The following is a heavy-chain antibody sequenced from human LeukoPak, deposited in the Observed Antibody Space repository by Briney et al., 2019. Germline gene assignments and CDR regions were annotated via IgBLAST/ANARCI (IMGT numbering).Heavy chain of an antibody. V-gene: IGHV6-1*01. J-gene: IGHJ4*02. CDR2: TYYRSKWYN. CDR1: GDSVSSNSAA. D-gene: IGHD3-22*01. Sequence: SQTLSLTCAISGDSVSSNSAAWNWIRQSPSRGLEWLGRTYYRSKWYNDYAVPVKSRMTINPDTSKNQFSLQLNSVTPEDTAVYYCARGDSSGYYSLDYWGQGTLVTVSS. CDR3: ARGDSSGYYSLDY.